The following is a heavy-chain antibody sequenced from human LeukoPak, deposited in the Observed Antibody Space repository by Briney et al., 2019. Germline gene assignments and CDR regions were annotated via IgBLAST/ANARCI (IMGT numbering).Heavy chain of an antibody. Sequence: SETLSLTCAVSGGSINSSNWWSWVRQPPGKGLEWIGEIYHSGSTNYNPSLKSRVTISVDKSKNQFSLKLSSVTAADTAVYYCARVYDFWSGYYLKDNWFDPWGQGTLVTVSS. CDR1: GGSINSSNW. CDR2: IYHSGST. D-gene: IGHD3-3*01. J-gene: IGHJ5*02. CDR3: ARVYDFWSGYYLKDNWFDP. V-gene: IGHV4-4*02.